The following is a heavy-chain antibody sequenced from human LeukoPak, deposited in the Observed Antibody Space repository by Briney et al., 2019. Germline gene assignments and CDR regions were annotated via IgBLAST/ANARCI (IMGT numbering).Heavy chain of an antibody. J-gene: IGHJ6*03. CDR3: ARGRVSSSTWYSTYYYFFYMDF. D-gene: IGHD4-11*01. V-gene: IGHV4-61*03. CDR2: VDHTGST. Sequence: SETLSLTCTVSGVSISSSNYYWGWIRQPPGKGLEWIGYVDHTGSTKFDPSLNGRVSISRDTSNNFFSLRLRSVTAADTAVYFCARGRVSSSTWYSTYYYFFYMDFWGKGTTVTVSS. CDR1: GVSISSSNYY.